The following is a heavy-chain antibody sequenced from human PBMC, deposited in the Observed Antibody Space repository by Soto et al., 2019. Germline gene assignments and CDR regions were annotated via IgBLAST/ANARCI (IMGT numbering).Heavy chain of an antibody. V-gene: IGHV4-4*02. D-gene: IGHD5-18*01. CDR1: GGSISSSNW. CDR2: IYHSGST. J-gene: IGHJ4*02. Sequence: SETLSLTCAVSGGSISSSNWWSWVRQPPGKGLEWIGEIYHSGSTNYNPSLKSRVTISVDKSKNQFSLKLSSVTAADTAVYYCARDCRYSYGPGFDYWGQGTLVTVSS. CDR3: ARDCRYSYGPGFDY.